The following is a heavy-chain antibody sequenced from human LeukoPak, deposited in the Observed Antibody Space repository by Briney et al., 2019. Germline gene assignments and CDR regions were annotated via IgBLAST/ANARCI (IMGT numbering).Heavy chain of an antibody. V-gene: IGHV1-18*01. D-gene: IGHD2-2*01. J-gene: IGHJ4*02. CDR2: ISAYNGNT. CDR1: GYTFTSYG. CDR3: ARSLIIVVVPAAIPHYDY. Sequence: GASVKVSCKASGYTFTSYGISWVRQAPGQGLEWMGWISAYNGNTNYAQKLQGRVTMTRDTSTSTVYMELSSLRSEDTAVYYCARSLIIVVVPAAIPHYDYWGQGTLVTVSS.